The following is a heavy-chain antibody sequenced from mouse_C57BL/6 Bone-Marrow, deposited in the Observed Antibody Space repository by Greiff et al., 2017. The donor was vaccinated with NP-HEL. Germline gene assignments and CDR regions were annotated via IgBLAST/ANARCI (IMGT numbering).Heavy chain of an antibody. Sequence: EVKVVESGPVLVKPGASVKMSCKASGYTFTDYYMNWVKQSHGKSLEWIGVINPYNGGTSYNQKFKGKATLTVDKSSSTAYMELNSLTSEDSAVYYCARYGYSLFAYWGQGTLVTVSA. D-gene: IGHD2-2*01. J-gene: IGHJ3*01. V-gene: IGHV1-19*01. CDR3: ARYGYSLFAY. CDR2: INPYNGGT. CDR1: GYTFTDYY.